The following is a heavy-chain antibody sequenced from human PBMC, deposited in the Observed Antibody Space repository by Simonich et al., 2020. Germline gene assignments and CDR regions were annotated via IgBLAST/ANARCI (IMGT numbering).Heavy chain of an antibody. CDR3: ARSSDLLNWNDGPYY. CDR1: GYTFTGYY. D-gene: IGHD1-1*01. CDR2: INPNSGGT. J-gene: IGHJ4*02. Sequence: QVQMVQSGAEVKKPGASVKVSCKASGYTFTGYYMHWVRQDPGQGFEWMGWINPNSGGTNYAQKFQGRVTMTRDTSISTAYMELSRLRSDETAVYYCARSSDLLNWNDGPYYWGQGTLVTVSS. V-gene: IGHV1-2*02.